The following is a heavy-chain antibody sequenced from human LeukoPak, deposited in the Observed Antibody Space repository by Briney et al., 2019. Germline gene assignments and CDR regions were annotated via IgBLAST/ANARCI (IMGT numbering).Heavy chain of an antibody. V-gene: IGHV4-34*01. CDR3: ARRPFNWFDP. Sequence: PSETLSLTCAVYGGSFSGYYWSWIRQPPGKGLEWIGEINHSGSTNYNPSLKSRVTISVDTSKNQFSLKLSSVTAADTAVYHCARRPFNWFDPWGQGTLVTVSS. J-gene: IGHJ5*02. CDR2: INHSGST. CDR1: GGSFSGYY.